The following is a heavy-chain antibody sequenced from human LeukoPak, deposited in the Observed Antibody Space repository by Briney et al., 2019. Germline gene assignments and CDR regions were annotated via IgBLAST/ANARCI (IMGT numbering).Heavy chain of an antibody. D-gene: IGHD4-17*01. J-gene: IGHJ4*02. Sequence: ASVKVSCKASGGAFSSYAISWVRQAPGQGLEWMGRIIHTFGTANYAQKFQGRVTITTDESTSTAYMELSSLRSEDTAVYYCARAFGYGDSYYFDYWGQGTLVTVSS. CDR1: GGAFSSYA. CDR2: IIHTFGTA. V-gene: IGHV1-69*05. CDR3: ARAFGYGDSYYFDY.